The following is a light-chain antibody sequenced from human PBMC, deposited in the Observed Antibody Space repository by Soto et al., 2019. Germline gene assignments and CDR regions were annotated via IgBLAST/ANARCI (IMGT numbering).Light chain of an antibody. Sequence: EIVMTQSPATLSVSPGERATLSCRASQSLNGFLAWYQHKPGQAPRLLMYGASTRVTGVPARFSGSGSGTAFSLNYRSLQSVDFAVYYCQQYNHWPITFGQGTRLEIK. J-gene: IGKJ5*01. CDR2: GAS. CDR1: QSLNGF. V-gene: IGKV3-15*01. CDR3: QQYNHWPIT.